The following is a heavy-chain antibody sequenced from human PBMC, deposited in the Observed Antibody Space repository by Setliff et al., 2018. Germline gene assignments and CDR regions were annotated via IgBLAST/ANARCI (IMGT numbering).Heavy chain of an antibody. Sequence: LRHSCTASGLSYSNCWVGWVRQAPGKGLEWLASINPHASEKYYVDSVEGRFTISRDNAKNSLSLQMNNLRTEDTAIYYCFGAGTCSYWGQGTLVTVSS. J-gene: IGHJ4*02. CDR2: INPHASEK. CDR1: GLSYSNCW. CDR3: FGAGTCSY. D-gene: IGHD3-10*01. V-gene: IGHV3-7*01.